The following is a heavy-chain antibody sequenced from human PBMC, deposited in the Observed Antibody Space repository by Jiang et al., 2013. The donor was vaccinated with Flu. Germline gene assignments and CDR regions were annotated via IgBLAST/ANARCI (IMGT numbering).Heavy chain of an antibody. J-gene: IGHJ6*02. CDR3: ARGRIAGTKASYYYYGMDV. CDR2: IIPILGIA. D-gene: IGHD1-7*01. CDR1: SYA. V-gene: IGHV1-69*04. Sequence: SYAISWVRQAPGQGLEWMGRIIPILGIANYAQKFQGRVTITADESTSTAYMELSSLRSEDTALYYCARGRIAGTKASYYYYGMDVWGQGTSVTVSS.